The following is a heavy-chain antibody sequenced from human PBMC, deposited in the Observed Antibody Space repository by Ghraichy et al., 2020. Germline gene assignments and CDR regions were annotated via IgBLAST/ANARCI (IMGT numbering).Heavy chain of an antibody. CDR3: ARGVRYYDFWSALYYFDY. D-gene: IGHD3-3*01. CDR1: GGSISSSSYY. V-gene: IGHV4-39*07. J-gene: IGHJ4*02. Sequence: SETLSLTCTVSGGSISSSSYYWGWIRQPPGKGLEWIGSIYYSGSTYYNPSLKSRVTISVDTSKNQFSLKLSSVTAADTAVYYCARGVRYYDFWSALYYFDYWGQGTLVTVSS. CDR2: IYYSGST.